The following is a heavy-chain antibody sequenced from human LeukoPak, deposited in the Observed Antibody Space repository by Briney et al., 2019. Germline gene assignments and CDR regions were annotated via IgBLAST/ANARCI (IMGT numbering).Heavy chain of an antibody. CDR2: INLDGSEK. J-gene: IGHJ3*02. CDR1: GFTFSNYW. V-gene: IGHV3-7*01. Sequence: GGSLRLSCAASGFTFSNYWMAWVRQAPGKGLEWVAKINLDGSEKDYVDSLKGRCTISRDDAKNSLYLQVNTLRAEDTAVYYCARDSEKSSSFAFDIWGQGTVVTVSS. CDR3: ARDSEKSSSFAFDI. D-gene: IGHD6-13*01.